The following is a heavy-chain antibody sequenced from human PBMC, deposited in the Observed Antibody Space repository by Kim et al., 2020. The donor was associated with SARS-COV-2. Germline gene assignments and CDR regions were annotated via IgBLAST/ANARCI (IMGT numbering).Heavy chain of an antibody. V-gene: IGHV3-23*01. Sequence: GGSLRLSCAASGFTFSSFALSWVRLAPGKGLEWVSSISATGGSTYYTDSVKGRFTISRDNSKNTLYLQMHSLRPEDTALYYCAKDVVRMVNAPHYMDVWG. CDR2: ISATGGST. D-gene: IGHD2-8*01. CDR1: GFTFSSFA. CDR3: AKDVVRMVNAPHYMDV. J-gene: IGHJ6*03.